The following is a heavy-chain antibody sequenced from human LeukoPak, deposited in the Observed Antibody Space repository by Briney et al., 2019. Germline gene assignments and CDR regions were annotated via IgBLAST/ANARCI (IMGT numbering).Heavy chain of an antibody. V-gene: IGHV5-51*01. CDR1: GSLFTIYW. J-gene: IGHJ5*02. CDR3: ARLALGSYCGGDCYRNWFDP. Sequence: GGSLEISVQGSGSLFTIYWSGRVRQLPGKGLEWMGIIYPGGSDTRYSPSFQGQATISADKSISTAYLQWSSLKASDTAMYYCARLALGSYCGGDCYRNWFDPWGQGTLVTVSS. D-gene: IGHD2-21*02. CDR2: IYPGGSDT.